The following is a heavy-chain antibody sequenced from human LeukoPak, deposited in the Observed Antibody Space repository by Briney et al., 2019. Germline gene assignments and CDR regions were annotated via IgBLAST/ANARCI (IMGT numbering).Heavy chain of an antibody. Sequence: PGGSLRLSCAASGFAFSNYAMNWVRRAPGKGLEWVAFIRHDGNIKYFADSVKGRFTISRDNAKNSLYLQMNSLRAEDTAVYYCARDPNPYYGGNSYYYYYMDVWGKGTTVTVSS. CDR2: IRHDGNIK. D-gene: IGHD4-23*01. CDR3: ARDPNPYYGGNSYYYYYMDV. J-gene: IGHJ6*03. V-gene: IGHV3-30*02. CDR1: GFAFSNYA.